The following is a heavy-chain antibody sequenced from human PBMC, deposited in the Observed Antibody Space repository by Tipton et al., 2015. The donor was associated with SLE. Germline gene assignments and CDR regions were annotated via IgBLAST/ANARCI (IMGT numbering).Heavy chain of an antibody. J-gene: IGHJ4*02. V-gene: IGHV4-34*01. Sequence: TLSLTCAVYGRSFSGYYCSWIRQPPGKGLEWIGEINHSGSTNYNPSLKSRVTISVDTSKNQFSLKLTSLTAADTAVYYCARGLYGDEPGYWGQGTLVTVSS. CDR3: ARGLYGDEPGY. CDR2: INHSGST. CDR1: GRSFSGYY. D-gene: IGHD4-17*01.